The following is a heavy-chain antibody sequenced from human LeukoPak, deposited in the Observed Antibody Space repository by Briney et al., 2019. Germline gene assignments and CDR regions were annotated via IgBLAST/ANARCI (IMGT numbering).Heavy chain of an antibody. CDR1: GFTFSSYW. CDR2: IASDGSST. CDR3: ARGRPHGNDY. V-gene: IGHV3-74*01. Sequence: GRSLRLSCAASGFTFSSYWRNWVRQAPGKGLVWVSRIASDGSSTTYADSVKGRFSISRDNAKNTLYLQMNRLRVEDTAVYYCARGRPHGNDYWGQGTLVTVSS. J-gene: IGHJ4*02. D-gene: IGHD4-23*01.